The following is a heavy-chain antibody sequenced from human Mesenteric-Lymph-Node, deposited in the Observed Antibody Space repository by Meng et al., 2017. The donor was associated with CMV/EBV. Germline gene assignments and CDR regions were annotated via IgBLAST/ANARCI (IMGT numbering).Heavy chain of an antibody. V-gene: IGHV4-34*01. CDR2: INHSGST. CDR3: ARVWWRSLAP. CDR1: GGSFSGYY. Sequence: GSLRLSCAVYGGSFSGYYWSWIRQPPGKGLEWIGEINHSGSTNYNPSLKSRVTISVDTSKNQFSLKLSSVTAADTAVYYCARVWWRSLAPWGQGTLVTAPQ. D-gene: IGHD2-8*02. J-gene: IGHJ5*02.